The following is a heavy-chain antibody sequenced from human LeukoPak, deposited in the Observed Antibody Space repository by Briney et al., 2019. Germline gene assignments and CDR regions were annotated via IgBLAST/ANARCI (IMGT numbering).Heavy chain of an antibody. CDR2: IYPGDSET. CDR1: GYSFSNYW. Sequence: GESLKISCKGSGYSFSNYWIGWVRQMPGKGLEWMGIIYPGDSETKYSPSFQGQVTISADKSISTAYLQWSSLKASDTAMYYCARHNLSLDYWGQGTLVTVSS. CDR3: ARHNLSLDY. V-gene: IGHV5-51*01. J-gene: IGHJ4*02. D-gene: IGHD2/OR15-2a*01.